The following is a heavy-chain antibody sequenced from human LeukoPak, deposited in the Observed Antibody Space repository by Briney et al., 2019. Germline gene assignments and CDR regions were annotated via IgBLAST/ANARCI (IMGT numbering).Heavy chain of an antibody. J-gene: IGHJ4*02. CDR1: GYTFSDYY. D-gene: IGHD6-19*01. CDR2: INPNSGDT. V-gene: IGHV1-2*02. CDR3: ARDYQWLENYFDY. Sequence: ASVKDSCKTSGYTFSDYYIHWIRQAPGQGLEWVGWINPNSGDTDCAQKFQGRVTVTRDTSISTAYMELSRLRSDDTAVYYCARDYQWLENYFDYWGQGTLVTVSS.